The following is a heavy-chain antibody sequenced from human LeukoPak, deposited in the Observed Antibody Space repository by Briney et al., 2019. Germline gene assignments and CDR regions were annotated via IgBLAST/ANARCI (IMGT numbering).Heavy chain of an antibody. V-gene: IGHV3-48*01. J-gene: IGHJ4*02. D-gene: IGHD2-2*01. Sequence: PGGSLRLSCAASGFTFSSYSMNWVRQAPGKGLEWVSYIGSSSSTIYYADSVKGRFTISRDNAKNSLYLQMNSLRAEDTAVYYCARDLKRYCSSTSCDYWGQGTLVTVSS. CDR1: GFTFSSYS. CDR2: IGSSSSTI. CDR3: ARDLKRYCSSTSCDY.